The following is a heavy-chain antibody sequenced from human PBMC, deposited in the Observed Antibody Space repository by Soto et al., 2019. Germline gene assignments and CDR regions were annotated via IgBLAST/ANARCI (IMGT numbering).Heavy chain of an antibody. CDR2: IRIKAYGGTT. V-gene: IGHV3-49*03. J-gene: IGHJ4*02. D-gene: IGHD3-3*01. CDR3: TRDSENYDFWSGPRIY. CDR1: GFTFGDYA. Sequence: PGGSLRLSCTASGFTFGDYAMSWFRQAPGKGLEWVGFIRIKAYGGTTEYAASVKGRFTISRDDSKSIAYLQMNSLKTEDTAVYYCTRDSENYDFWSGPRIYWGQGTLVTVSS.